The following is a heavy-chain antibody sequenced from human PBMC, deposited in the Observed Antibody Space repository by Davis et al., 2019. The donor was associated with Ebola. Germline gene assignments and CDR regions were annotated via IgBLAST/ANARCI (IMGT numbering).Heavy chain of an antibody. D-gene: IGHD2-8*01. CDR3: AKHHIVLMVYASHFDS. J-gene: IGHJ4*02. Sequence: DSVRGRFTISRDNSKNTLYLQMNSLTAEDTAVYYCAKHHIVLMVYASHFDSRGQGTLVTVSS. V-gene: IGHV3-30*02.